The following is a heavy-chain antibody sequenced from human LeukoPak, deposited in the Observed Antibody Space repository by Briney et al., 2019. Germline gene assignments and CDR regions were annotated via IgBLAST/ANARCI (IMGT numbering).Heavy chain of an antibody. V-gene: IGHV3-33*08. CDR1: GFTFSDYY. CDR2: TWYDGNKN. D-gene: IGHD5-18*01. Sequence: PGGSLRLSCAASGFTFSDYYMSWIRQAPGKGLEWVAVTWYDGNKNYYADSVKGRFIISRDNSKNTASLQMNSLRAEDTAVYYCARGDTAPGFDLWGQGTLVAVSS. CDR3: ARGDTAPGFDL. J-gene: IGHJ5*02.